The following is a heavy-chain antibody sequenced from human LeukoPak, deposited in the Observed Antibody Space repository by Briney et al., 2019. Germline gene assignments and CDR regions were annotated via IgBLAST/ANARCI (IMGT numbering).Heavy chain of an antibody. CDR1: GFTFSSYS. Sequence: GGSLRLSCAASGFTFSSYSMSWVRQAPGKGLEWVSSISSSSSYIYYADSVKGRFSISRDNAKNSLYLQMNSLRAEDTAVYYCARVGTGVPAAHTIDYWGQVTLVTVSS. V-gene: IGHV3-21*01. J-gene: IGHJ4*02. CDR3: ARVGTGVPAAHTIDY. CDR2: ISSSSSYI. D-gene: IGHD2-2*01.